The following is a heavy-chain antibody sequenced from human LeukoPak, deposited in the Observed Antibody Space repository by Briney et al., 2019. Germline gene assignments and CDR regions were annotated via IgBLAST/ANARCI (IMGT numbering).Heavy chain of an antibody. CDR3: SRGGDGYHWMAAFDI. CDR1: GGSISSYY. Sequence: SETLSLTCTVSGGSISSYYWSWIRQPPGKGLEWIGYIYYSGSTNYNPSLKSRVTISGDTSKTQFSLKLSSVTAADTPVYYCSRGGDGYHWMAAFDIWGQGTLVTVSS. D-gene: IGHD5-12*01. V-gene: IGHV4-59*08. CDR2: IYYSGST. J-gene: IGHJ3*02.